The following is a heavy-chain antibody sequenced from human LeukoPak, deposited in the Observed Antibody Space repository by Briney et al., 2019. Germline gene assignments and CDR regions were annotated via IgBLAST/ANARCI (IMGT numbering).Heavy chain of an antibody. D-gene: IGHD6-19*01. J-gene: IGHJ4*02. Sequence: SETLSLTCAVYGGSFSGYYWSWIRQPPGKGLEWIGYIYNSGTKYNPSLKSRVTISVDTSKNQFSLKLTSVTAADTAVYYCARVSSSGQWLVPFDYWGQGTLVTVSS. CDR1: GGSFSGYY. CDR3: ARVSSSGQWLVPFDY. V-gene: IGHV4-34*01. CDR2: IYNSGT.